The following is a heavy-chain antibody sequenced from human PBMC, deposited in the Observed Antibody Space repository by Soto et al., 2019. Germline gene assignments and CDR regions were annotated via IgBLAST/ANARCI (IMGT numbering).Heavy chain of an antibody. CDR2: FDPEDGET. D-gene: IGHD3-10*01. V-gene: IGHV1-24*01. J-gene: IGHJ4*02. CDR3: ATSSLLWFGEFYFDY. Sequence: ASVKVSCKVSGYTLTELSMHWVRQAPGKGLEWMGGFDPEDGETIYAQKFQGRVTMTEDTSTDTAYMELSSLRSEDTAVYYCATSSLLWFGEFYFDYWGQGTLVTVSS. CDR1: GYTLTELS.